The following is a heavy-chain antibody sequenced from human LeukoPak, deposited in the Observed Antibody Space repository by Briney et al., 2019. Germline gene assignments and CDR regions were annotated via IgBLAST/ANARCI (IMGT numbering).Heavy chain of an antibody. J-gene: IGHJ4*02. V-gene: IGHV3-30*02. CDR2: VHYDGSNK. CDR3: AKDPWDY. Sequence: GGSLRLSCAASGFTFSSYGIHWVRQAPGKGPEWVAFVHYDGSNKYYADSVKGRFTVSRDNPKNTVYLEMNSLNSEDTAVYYCAKDPWDYWGQGTLVTVSS. CDR1: GFTFSSYG.